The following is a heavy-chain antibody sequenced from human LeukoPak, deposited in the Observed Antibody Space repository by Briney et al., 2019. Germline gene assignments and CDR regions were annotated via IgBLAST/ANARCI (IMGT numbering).Heavy chain of an antibody. J-gene: IGHJ4*02. CDR2: INPKSGAT. Sequence: ASVRVSCKTSGYTFIDYYLHWVRQAPGQGLEWMGWINPKSGATNYPQRFQGRVTMTRDSSISTAYMELNSLKSDDTAMYYCAGGGGPNLNYREFGYWGQGTLVTVSP. CDR3: AGGGGPNLNYREFGY. D-gene: IGHD1-7*01. CDR1: GYTFIDYY. V-gene: IGHV1-2*02.